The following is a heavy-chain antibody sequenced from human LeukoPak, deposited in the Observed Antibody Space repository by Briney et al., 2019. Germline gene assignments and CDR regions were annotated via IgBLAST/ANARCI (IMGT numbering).Heavy chain of an antibody. Sequence: PGGSLRLSCAASGFTFRSYAMSSVRQAPGKGLEWVSAISGSGGSTYYADPVKGRFTISRDNSKNTLYLQMNSLRAEDTAVYYCAKEASGWYEQNWFDPWGQGTLVTVSS. CDR2: ISGSGGST. CDR1: GFTFRSYA. V-gene: IGHV3-23*01. D-gene: IGHD6-19*01. J-gene: IGHJ5*02. CDR3: AKEASGWYEQNWFDP.